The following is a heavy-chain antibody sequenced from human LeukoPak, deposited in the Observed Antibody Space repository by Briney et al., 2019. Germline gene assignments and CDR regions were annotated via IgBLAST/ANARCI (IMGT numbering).Heavy chain of an antibody. Sequence: GGSLRLSCVASGFNLDDYAMHWVRQAPGKGLEWVSGISWNSGTIGYADSVEVRFTISRDNAKNSLYLQMNSLRAEDMALYYCAKDRIRFLEWSEDAFAIWGQGTMVTVSS. V-gene: IGHV3-9*03. CDR2: ISWNSGTI. CDR1: GFNLDDYA. CDR3: AKDRIRFLEWSEDAFAI. J-gene: IGHJ3*02. D-gene: IGHD3-3*01.